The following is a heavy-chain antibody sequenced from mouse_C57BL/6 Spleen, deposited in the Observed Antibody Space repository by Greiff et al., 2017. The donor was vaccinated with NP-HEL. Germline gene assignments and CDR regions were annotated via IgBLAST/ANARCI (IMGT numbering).Heavy chain of an antibody. V-gene: IGHV1-81*01. CDR1: GYTFTSYG. CDR2: IYPRSGNT. J-gene: IGHJ4*01. D-gene: IGHD1-1*01. CDR3: ARSFITTVPLAMDY. Sequence: QVQLQQSGAELARPGASVKLSCKASGYTFTSYGISWVKQRTGQGLEWIGEIYPRSGNTYYNEKFKGKATLTADKSSSTAYMELRSLTSEDSAVYFCARSFITTVPLAMDYWGQGTSVTVSS.